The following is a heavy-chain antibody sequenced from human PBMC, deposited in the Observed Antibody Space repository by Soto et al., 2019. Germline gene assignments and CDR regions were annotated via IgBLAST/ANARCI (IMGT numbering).Heavy chain of an antibody. CDR1: GYTFTSYG. CDR2: TSASNGNT. J-gene: IGHJ5*01. D-gene: IGHD3-22*01. Sequence: ASVKVSCKASGYTFTSYGISWVRQAPGQGLEWMGWTSASNGNTNYAQKFQGRVTMTTDTSTSTAYMELRSLRSDDTAVYYCARDSSGYYRGMYNWFDSWGQGTLVTVSS. V-gene: IGHV1-18*01. CDR3: ARDSSGYYRGMYNWFDS.